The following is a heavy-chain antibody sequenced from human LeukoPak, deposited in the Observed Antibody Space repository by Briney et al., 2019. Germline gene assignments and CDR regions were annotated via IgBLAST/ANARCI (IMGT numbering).Heavy chain of an antibody. CDR3: AKEQGYYDSTGLDY. V-gene: IGHV3-23*01. Sequence: PGGSLRLSCAASGFTFSSYGMSWVRQAPGKGLEWVSAISGSGGSTYYADSVKGRFTISRDNSKNTLYLQMNSLRADDTAVYYCAKEQGYYDSTGLDYWGQGTLVTVSS. CDR2: ISGSGGST. CDR1: GFTFSSYG. J-gene: IGHJ4*02. D-gene: IGHD3-22*01.